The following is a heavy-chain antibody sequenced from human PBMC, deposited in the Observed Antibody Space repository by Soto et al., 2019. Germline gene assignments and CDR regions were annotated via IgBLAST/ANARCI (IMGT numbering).Heavy chain of an antibody. J-gene: IGHJ6*02. V-gene: IGHV4-61*01. CDR3: ARTYCTTTACQAHGIDV. CDR1: GGPVSSESKY. D-gene: IGHD4-4*01. Sequence: PXDSLSLTFTVDGGPVSSESKYWTWIRQPPGKGLEWLGYIYYSGTTNYNPPLKSRITISVDTSGNQFSLKLSSVTAADTAVYFCARTYCTTTACQAHGIDVWGQGTTVTVSS. CDR2: IYYSGTT.